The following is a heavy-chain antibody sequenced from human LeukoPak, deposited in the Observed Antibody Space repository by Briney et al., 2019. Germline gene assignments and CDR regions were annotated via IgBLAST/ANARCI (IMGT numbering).Heavy chain of an antibody. Sequence: ASVKVSCKASGGTFSSYTISWVRQAPGQGLEWMGRIIPILGIANYAQKFQGRVTITADKSTSTAYMELSSLRSEDTAVYYCAARYCSSTSCYILIGAFDIWGQGTMVTVSS. V-gene: IGHV1-69*02. D-gene: IGHD2-2*02. J-gene: IGHJ3*02. CDR2: IIPILGIA. CDR3: AARYCSSTSCYILIGAFDI. CDR1: GGTFSSYT.